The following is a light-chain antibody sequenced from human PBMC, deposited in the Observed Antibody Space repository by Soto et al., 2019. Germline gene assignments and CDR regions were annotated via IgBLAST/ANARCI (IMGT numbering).Light chain of an antibody. CDR1: SSDIGSNS. CDR2: AND. CDR3: YSYRGSNAWV. V-gene: IGLV1-44*01. J-gene: IGLJ3*02. Sequence: QSVLTQPPSASRTPGQRVTIPCSGSSSDIGSNSVNWYQQLPGAAPRLLIYANDHRPSGVPDRFSASKSGTSASLAISGVRSEDEAFYYCYSYRGSNAWVFGGGTKLTVL.